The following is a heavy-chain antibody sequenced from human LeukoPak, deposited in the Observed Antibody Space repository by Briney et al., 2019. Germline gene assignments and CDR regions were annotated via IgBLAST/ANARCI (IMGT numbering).Heavy chain of an antibody. D-gene: IGHD2-2*01. CDR2: INHSGST. CDR3: ASRQAPDIVVVPAAMHSSSNWFDP. CDR1: GGSFSGYY. J-gene: IGHJ5*02. Sequence: SETLSLTCAVYGGSFSGYYWSWIRQPPGKGLEWIGEINHSGSTNYNPSLKSRVTISVDTSQNQFSLKLSSVTAADTAVYYCASRQAPDIVVVPAAMHSSSNWFDPWGQGTLVTVSS. V-gene: IGHV4-34*01.